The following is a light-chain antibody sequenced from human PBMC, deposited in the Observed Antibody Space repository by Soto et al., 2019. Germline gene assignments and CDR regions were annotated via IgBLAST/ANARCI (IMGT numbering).Light chain of an antibody. CDR3: QQYNHWPLT. CDR1: QSLGTN. J-gene: IGKJ4*01. CDR2: AAS. Sequence: EVVMTQSPATLSVAPGERATLSCRASQSLGTNLAWYQQKPGQTPRLLIYAASTRGTVVPARFSGSGSWTDFTLTITSLQSEDFAVYYCQQYNHWPLTFGGGTKVEL. V-gene: IGKV3D-15*01.